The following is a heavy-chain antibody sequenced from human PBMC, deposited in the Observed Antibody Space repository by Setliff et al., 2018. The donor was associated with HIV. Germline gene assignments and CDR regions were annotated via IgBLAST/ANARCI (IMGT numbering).Heavy chain of an antibody. D-gene: IGHD5-12*01. V-gene: IGHV4-4*07. J-gene: IGHJ4*02. CDR2: IYTDENT. Sequence: SETLSLTCIVSGGSINSYYWSWIRQPAGKGLEWIGRIYTDENTNYNPSLKSRVTMSVDTSKNQFSLKLSSVTAADTAVYYCARQNSGYAPGPFDYWGQGILVTVSS. CDR3: ARQNSGYAPGPFDY. CDR1: GGSINSYY.